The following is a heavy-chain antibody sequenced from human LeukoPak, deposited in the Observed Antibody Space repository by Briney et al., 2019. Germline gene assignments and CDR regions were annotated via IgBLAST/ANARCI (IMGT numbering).Heavy chain of an antibody. CDR3: ARRGPYGSGSPDAFDI. CDR2: IYYSGST. Sequence: TETLSLTCTVSGGSISSYYWSWIRQPPGKGLEWIGYIYYSGSTYYNPSLKSRVTVSVDTSKNQFSLKLSSVTAADTAVYYCARRGPYGSGSPDAFDIWGQGTMVTVSS. V-gene: IGHV4-59*12. CDR1: GGSISSYY. J-gene: IGHJ3*02. D-gene: IGHD3-10*01.